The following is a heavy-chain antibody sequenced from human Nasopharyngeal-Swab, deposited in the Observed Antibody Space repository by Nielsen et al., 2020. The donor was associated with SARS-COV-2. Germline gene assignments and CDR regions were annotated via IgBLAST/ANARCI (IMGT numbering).Heavy chain of an antibody. D-gene: IGHD4-17*01. V-gene: IGHV3-30*18. CDR1: GFTFSSYG. J-gene: IGHJ5*02. CDR2: ISYDGSNK. CDR3: AKGEHDYGDYIYWFDP. Sequence: GESLKISCAASGFTFSSYGMHWVRQAPGKGLEWVPVISYDGSNKYYADSVKGRFTISRDNSKNTLYLQMNSLRAEDTAVYYCAKGEHDYGDYIYWFDPWGQGTLVTVSS.